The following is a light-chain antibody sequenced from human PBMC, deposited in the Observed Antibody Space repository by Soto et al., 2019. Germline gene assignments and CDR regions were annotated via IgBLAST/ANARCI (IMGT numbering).Light chain of an antibody. Sequence: QSALTQPRSVSASPGQSVTISCTGTSSNVGGYNYVSWYQQNPGKAPKLMIYDASKRPPGVPYRFSGSKSGNAPFLTISELQVEDESDYYCCSYAASYTLLFGGGTKLTVL. J-gene: IGLJ3*02. CDR2: DAS. CDR1: SSNVGGYNY. V-gene: IGLV2-11*01. CDR3: CSYAASYTLL.